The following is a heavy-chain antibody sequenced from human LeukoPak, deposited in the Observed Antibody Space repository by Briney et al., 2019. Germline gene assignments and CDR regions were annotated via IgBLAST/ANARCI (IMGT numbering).Heavy chain of an antibody. V-gene: IGHV4-61*02. J-gene: IGHJ4*01. CDR3: ARGGIAAGTFAY. CDR1: GGSISSGSYY. CDR2: IYTSGST. Sequence: PSETLSLTCAVSGGSISSGSYYWSWIRQPAGKGLEWIGRIYTSGSTNYNPSLKSRVTISVDTSKKQFSLKLNSVTAADTAVYYCARGGIAAGTFAYW. D-gene: IGHD6-13*01.